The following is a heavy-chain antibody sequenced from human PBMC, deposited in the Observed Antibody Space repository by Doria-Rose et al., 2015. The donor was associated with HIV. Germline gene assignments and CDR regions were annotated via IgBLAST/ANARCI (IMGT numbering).Heavy chain of an antibody. J-gene: IGHJ6*02. V-gene: IGHV4-34*01. D-gene: IGHD1-1*01. CDR2: INHSGST. Sequence: KGLEWIGEINHSGSTNYKTSLKSRATISLDTSKNLFSLKLSSVTAADTAVYYCARGLLRGGWNDVDYYYGMDVWGQGTTVTVSS. CDR3: ARGLLRGGWNDVDYYYGMDV.